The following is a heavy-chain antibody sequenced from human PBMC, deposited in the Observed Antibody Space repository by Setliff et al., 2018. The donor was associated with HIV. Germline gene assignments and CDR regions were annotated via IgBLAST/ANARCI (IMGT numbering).Heavy chain of an antibody. CDR2: IYLGETT. CDR1: SGYMSGHF. Sequence: SETLSLTCTVSSGYMSGHFWTWVRQTPGEGLEWIGNIYLGETTNYNPSLKSRATISLDTSKKQFSLHLTSVTAADTAIYYCARDPSQYLDFLFDPQPFNVWGHGTMVTVSS. V-gene: IGHV4-59*11. J-gene: IGHJ3*01. CDR3: ARDPSQYLDFLFDPQPFNV. D-gene: IGHD3-9*01.